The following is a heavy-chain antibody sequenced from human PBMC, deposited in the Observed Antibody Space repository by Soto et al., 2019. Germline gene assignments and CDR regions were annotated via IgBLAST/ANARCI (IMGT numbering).Heavy chain of an antibody. Sequence: GGSMSLSCSASGVNFSIYSRSWVRQAPGKGLEWVSAISGSGGSTYYADSVKGRFTISRDNSKNTLYLQMNSLRAEDTAVYYCAKDLYYGSGNDAFDIWGQGTMVTVSS. CDR3: AKDLYYGSGNDAFDI. V-gene: IGHV3-23*01. D-gene: IGHD3-10*01. J-gene: IGHJ3*02. CDR2: ISGSGGST. CDR1: GVNFSIYS.